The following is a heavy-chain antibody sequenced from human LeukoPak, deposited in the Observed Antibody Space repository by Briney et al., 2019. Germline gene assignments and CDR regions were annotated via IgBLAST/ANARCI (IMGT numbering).Heavy chain of an antibody. CDR1: GGSISSDY. J-gene: IGHJ4*02. D-gene: IGHD3-10*01. CDR2: IYNSGSN. V-gene: IGHV4-59*08. Sequence: SETLSLTCTVSGGSISSDYWQWIRRPPGKGLEWVGYIYNSGSNKYNPSLKSRVTISIDTSKNQFSLKLTSVTAADTAVYYCATRGYRGQGTLVTVSS. CDR3: ATRGY.